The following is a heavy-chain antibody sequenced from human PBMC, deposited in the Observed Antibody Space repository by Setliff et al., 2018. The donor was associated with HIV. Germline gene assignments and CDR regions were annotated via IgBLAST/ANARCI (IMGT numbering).Heavy chain of an antibody. D-gene: IGHD3-10*01. CDR2: IYPGYSET. J-gene: IGHJ4*02. CDR1: ELNSPNDW. V-gene: IGHV5-51*01. Sequence: PGESLKISCHASELNSPNDWIAWVRQMSGNGLEWMGIIYPGYSETRYSPSFQGQVTISVDKSTTAAYLQWGSLKASDSAIYYCARARMVRKIYFFDYWGQGTMVTVSS. CDR3: ARARMVRKIYFFDY.